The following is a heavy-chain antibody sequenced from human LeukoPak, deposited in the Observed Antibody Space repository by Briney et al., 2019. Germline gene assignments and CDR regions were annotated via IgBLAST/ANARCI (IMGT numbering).Heavy chain of an antibody. CDR2: IYTSGST. J-gene: IGHJ6*03. CDR3: ARLNYYYYYMDV. CDR1: GNSISSGDNY. Sequence: SETLSLTCTVSGNSISSGDNYWSWIRQPAGKGLEWIGRIYTSGSTNYNPSLKSRVTISGDTSKNQFSLRLSSVTAADTAVYYCARLNYYYYYMDVWGKGTTVTVSS. V-gene: IGHV4-61*02.